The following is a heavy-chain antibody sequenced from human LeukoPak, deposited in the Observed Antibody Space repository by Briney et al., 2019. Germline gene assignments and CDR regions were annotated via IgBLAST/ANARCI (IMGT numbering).Heavy chain of an antibody. J-gene: IGHJ6*02. CDR3: ARDQHTRYCSSTSCHFDYYYGMDV. CDR1: GFTFSSYW. D-gene: IGHD2-2*01. Sequence: GGSLRLSCAASGFTFSSYWMSWVRQAPGKGLEWVANIKQDGSEKYYVDSVKGRFTISRDNAKNSLYLQMNSLRAEDTAVYYCARDQHTRYCSSTSCHFDYYYGMDVWGQGTTVTVSS. CDR2: IKQDGSEK. V-gene: IGHV3-7*01.